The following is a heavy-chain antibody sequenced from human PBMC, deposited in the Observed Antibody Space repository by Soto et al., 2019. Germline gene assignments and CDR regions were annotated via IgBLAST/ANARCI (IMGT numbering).Heavy chain of an antibody. D-gene: IGHD2-15*01. CDR2: IIAYNGNT. V-gene: IGHV1-18*01. CDR3: ARGSNCSGGSCYSSRGHYYYYGMDV. J-gene: IGHJ6*02. Sequence: GASVKVSCKASGYTFTSYGISWVRQAPGQGLEWMGWIIAYNGNTNYAQKLQGRVTMTTDTSTSTAYMELRSLRSDDTAVYYCARGSNCSGGSCYSSRGHYYYYGMDVWGQGTTVTVS. CDR1: GYTFTSYG.